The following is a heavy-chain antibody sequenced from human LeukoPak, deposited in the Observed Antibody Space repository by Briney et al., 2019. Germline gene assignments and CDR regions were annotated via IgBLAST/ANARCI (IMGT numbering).Heavy chain of an antibody. V-gene: IGHV1-18*04. Sequence: ASVKGSCKGSGYTFTSYGISWVRQAPGQGLEWMGWICAYNGNTNYAQKLQGRVTMTTDTSTSTAYMELRSLRSDDTAVYYCARDLRRGYCSSTSCYRVNDAFDIWGQGTMVTVSS. J-gene: IGHJ3*02. D-gene: IGHD2-2*02. CDR3: ARDLRRGYCSSTSCYRVNDAFDI. CDR1: GYTFTSYG. CDR2: ICAYNGNT.